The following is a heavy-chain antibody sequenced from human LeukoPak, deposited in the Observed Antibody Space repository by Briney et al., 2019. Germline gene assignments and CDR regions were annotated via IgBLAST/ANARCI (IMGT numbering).Heavy chain of an antibody. V-gene: IGHV4-39*07. CDR1: GGSISSYY. Sequence: SETLSLTCTVSGGSISSYYWGWIRQPPGKGLEWIGSIYYSGSTYYNPSLKSRVTISVDTSKNQFSLKLSSVTAADTAVYYCARDWEGSSSWYRPYYYYYGMDVWGQGTTVTVSS. D-gene: IGHD6-13*01. CDR3: ARDWEGSSSWYRPYYYYYGMDV. J-gene: IGHJ6*02. CDR2: IYYSGST.